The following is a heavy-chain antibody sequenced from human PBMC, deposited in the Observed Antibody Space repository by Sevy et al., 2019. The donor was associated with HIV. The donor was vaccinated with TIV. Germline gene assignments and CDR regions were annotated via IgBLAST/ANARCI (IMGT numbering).Heavy chain of an antibody. CDR3: ARTGYSSGGYDAFDI. D-gene: IGHD6-19*01. CDR2: IYSGGST. J-gene: IGHJ3*02. V-gene: IGHV3-53*01. CDR1: GFTVSSNY. Sequence: GGSLRLSCAASGFTVSSNYMSWVRQAPGKGLEWVSVIYSGGSTYYADSVKGRFTISRDNSKNTLYLQMNSLRAEDTAVYYCARTGYSSGGYDAFDIWGQGTMVTVSS.